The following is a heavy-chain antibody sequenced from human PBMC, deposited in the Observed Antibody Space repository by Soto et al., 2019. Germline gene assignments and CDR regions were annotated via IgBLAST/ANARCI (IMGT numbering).Heavy chain of an antibody. CDR2: INQSGST. J-gene: IGHJ6*02. Sequence: SETLSLTCAVYSGSFSTYYWNWIRQPPGKXLEWIGEINQSGSTNYNPSLESRVTISVDTSKNQFSLKLSSVTAADTAVYYCAREPNVLSGVRALGGMDVWGQGTTVTVSS. CDR1: SGSFSTYY. D-gene: IGHD3-10*01. V-gene: IGHV4-34*09. CDR3: AREPNVLSGVRALGGMDV.